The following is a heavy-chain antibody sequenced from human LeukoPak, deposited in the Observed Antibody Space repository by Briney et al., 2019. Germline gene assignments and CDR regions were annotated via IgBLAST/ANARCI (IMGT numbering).Heavy chain of an antibody. CDR3: ARVGYSGYGNY. CDR2: IYYSGST. J-gene: IGHJ4*02. D-gene: IGHD5-12*01. CDR1: GGSISSYY. Sequence: SETLSLTCTVSGGSISSYYWSWIRQPPGKGLEWIGYIYYSGSTNYNPSLKSRVTISVDTSKNQFSLKLSSVTAADTAVYYCARVGYSGYGNYWGQGTLVTVSS. V-gene: IGHV4-59*01.